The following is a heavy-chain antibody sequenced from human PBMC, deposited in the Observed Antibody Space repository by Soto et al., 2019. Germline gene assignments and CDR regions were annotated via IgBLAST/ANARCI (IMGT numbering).Heavy chain of an antibody. CDR1: GFTFSSYA. V-gene: IGHV3-23*01. CDR2: ISGSGVTT. J-gene: IGHJ4*02. Sequence: EVHLLESGGGLVQHGGSLQLSCAASGFTFSSYAMSWVRQAPGKGLEWVSTISGSGVTTYYADSAKGRVTISRDNSKNNLHLQMNRLRAEDTAVYYCAKDSKESATYFDGGGFDYWGQGTLATVSS. CDR3: AKDSKESATYFDGGGFDY. D-gene: IGHD1-26*01.